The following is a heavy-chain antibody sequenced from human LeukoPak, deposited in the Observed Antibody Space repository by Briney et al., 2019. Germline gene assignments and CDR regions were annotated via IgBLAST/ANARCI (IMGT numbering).Heavy chain of an antibody. CDR2: IYPGDSDT. V-gene: IGHV5-51*01. CDR1: GYSFTSYW. J-gene: IGHJ3*02. Sequence: PGESLKISCKGSGYSFTSYWIGWVRQMPGKGLEWMGIIYPGDSDTRYSPSFQGQVTISADKSISTAYLQWSSLKASDTAMYYCARYGGRIGGEQIASDAFDIWGQGAMVTVSS. CDR3: ARYGGRIGGEQIASDAFDI. D-gene: IGHD1-26*01.